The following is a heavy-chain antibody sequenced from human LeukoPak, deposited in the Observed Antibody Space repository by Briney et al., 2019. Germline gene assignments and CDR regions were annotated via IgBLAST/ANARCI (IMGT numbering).Heavy chain of an antibody. CDR1: GYSINNNYY. D-gene: IGHD3-22*01. V-gene: IGHV3-48*01. CDR3: ARILYYYDSSGYPD. J-gene: IGHJ4*02. Sequence: ETLSLTCTVSGYSINNNYYWDWIRQPPGKGLEWVSYISSSSSTIYYADSVKGRFTISRDNAKNSLYLQMNSLRAEDTAVYYCARILYYYDSSGYPDWGQGTLVTVSS. CDR2: ISSSSSTI.